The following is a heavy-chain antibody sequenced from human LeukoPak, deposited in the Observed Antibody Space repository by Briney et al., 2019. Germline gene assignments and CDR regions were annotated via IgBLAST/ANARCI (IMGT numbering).Heavy chain of an antibody. CDR1: GFTFSSYE. D-gene: IGHD1-26*01. Sequence: QSGGSLRLSCAASGFTFSSYEMNWVRRAPGKGLEWVSYISSSGTIYYAGSVKGRFTISRDNAKNSLYLQMNSLRAEDTAVYYCARWGVGDYWGQGTLVTVSS. V-gene: IGHV3-48*03. CDR3: ARWGVGDY. J-gene: IGHJ4*02. CDR2: ISSSGTI.